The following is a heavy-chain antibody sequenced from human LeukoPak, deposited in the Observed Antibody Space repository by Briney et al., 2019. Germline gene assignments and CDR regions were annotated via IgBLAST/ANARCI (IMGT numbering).Heavy chain of an antibody. V-gene: IGHV3-7*01. D-gene: IGHD3-3*01. Sequence: RPGGSLRLSCAASGFTFSSYEMNWVRQAPGKGLEWVANINLDGRQRFYVDSVKGRFTISRASTENSLYLQMNSLRVEDTAVYYCARDTDDFQGLDIWGQGTVVTVSS. CDR3: ARDTDDFQGLDI. J-gene: IGHJ3*02. CDR1: GFTFSSYE. CDR2: INLDGRQR.